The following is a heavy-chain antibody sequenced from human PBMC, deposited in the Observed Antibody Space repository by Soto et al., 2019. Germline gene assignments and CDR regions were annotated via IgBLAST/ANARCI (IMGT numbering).Heavy chain of an antibody. V-gene: IGHV1-2*04. CDR2: INPNSGGT. D-gene: IGHD6-6*01. CDR1: GYTFTGYY. J-gene: IGHJ6*02. Sequence: ASVKVSCKASGYTFTGYYMHWVRQAPGQGLEWMGWINPNSGGTNYAQKFQGWVTMTRDTSISTAYMELSRLRSDDTAVYYCARLYSSSSGHYYGMDVWGQGTTVTVSS. CDR3: ARLYSSSSGHYYGMDV.